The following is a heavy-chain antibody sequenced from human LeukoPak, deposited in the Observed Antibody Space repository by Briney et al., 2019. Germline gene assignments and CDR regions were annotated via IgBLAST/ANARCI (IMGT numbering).Heavy chain of an antibody. J-gene: IGHJ4*02. D-gene: IGHD3-16*01. Sequence: GGSLRLSCAASGFTFDGYSMHWVRQVPGKAPEWVAGITKNSDAMGYGDSVKGRFSISRDNAKNSLYLQMNSLRVEDMAFYYCAKSGPLGGGYFDYWGQGTLVIVSS. CDR2: ITKNSDAM. CDR1: GFTFDGYS. V-gene: IGHV3-9*03. CDR3: AKSGPLGGGYFDY.